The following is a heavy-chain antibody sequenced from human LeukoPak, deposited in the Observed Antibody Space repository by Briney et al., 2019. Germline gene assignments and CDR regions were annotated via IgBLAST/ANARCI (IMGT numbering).Heavy chain of an antibody. CDR1: GGSISSYY. J-gene: IGHJ4*02. CDR2: IYYSGST. Sequence: SETLSLTCTVSGGSISSYYWSWIRQPPGKGLERIGYIYYSGSTNYNPSLKSRVTISVDTSKNQFSLKLSSVTAADTAVYYCAVDYYDSSGYYYHYWGQGTLVTVSS. D-gene: IGHD3-22*01. V-gene: IGHV4-59*01. CDR3: AVDYYDSSGYYYHY.